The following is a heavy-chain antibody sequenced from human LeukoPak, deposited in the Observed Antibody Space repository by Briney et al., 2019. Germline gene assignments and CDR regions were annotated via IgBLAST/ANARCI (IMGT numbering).Heavy chain of an antibody. V-gene: IGHV6-1*01. Sequence: SQTLSLTCDISGDSVSSNTAAWNWIRQSPSKGLEWLGRPYYRSKWYNDYAVSVKSRITINPDTSKNQFSLQLNSVTPEDTAVYYCAREKEWISNWFDPWGQGTLVTVSS. CDR2: PYYRSKWYN. CDR1: GDSVSSNTAA. J-gene: IGHJ5*02. CDR3: AREKEWISNWFDP. D-gene: IGHD3-3*01.